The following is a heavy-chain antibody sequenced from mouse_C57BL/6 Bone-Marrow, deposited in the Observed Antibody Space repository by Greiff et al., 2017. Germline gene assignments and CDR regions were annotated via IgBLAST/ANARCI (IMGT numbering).Heavy chain of an antibody. CDR1: GYTFTSYW. V-gene: IGHV1-64*01. CDR3: VYDYGGYAMDY. CDR2: IHPNSGST. Sequence: VQLQQPGAELVKPGASVKLSCKASGYTFTSYWMHWVKQRPGQGLEWIGMIHPNSGSTNYNEKFKSKATLTVDKSSSTAYMQLSSLTSEDSAVYYSVYDYGGYAMDYWGQGTSVTVSS. D-gene: IGHD2-4*01. J-gene: IGHJ4*01.